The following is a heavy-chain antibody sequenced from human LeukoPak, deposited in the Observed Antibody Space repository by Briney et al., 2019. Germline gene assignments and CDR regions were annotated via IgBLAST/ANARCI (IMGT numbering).Heavy chain of an antibody. CDR2: ISSSSSTI. CDR1: EFSVGSNY. V-gene: IGHV3-48*01. Sequence: GGSLRLSCAASEFSVGSNYMNWVRQAPGKGLEWVSYISSSSSTIYYADSVKGRSTISRDNAKNSLYLQMNSLRAEDTAVYYCARGRRSSWFHWGQGTLVTVSS. CDR3: ARGRRSSWFH. D-gene: IGHD6-13*01. J-gene: IGHJ4*02.